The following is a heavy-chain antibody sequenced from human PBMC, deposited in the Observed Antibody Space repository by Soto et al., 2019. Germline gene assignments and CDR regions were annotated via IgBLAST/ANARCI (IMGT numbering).Heavy chain of an antibody. Sequence: QVQLVQSGAEVRKPGASVRVSCKASGYTFTTYDISWVRQTTGHGPVWMGWMNPNSGNTDYAKKFQGRVTMTRNTSISTAYMELSSLTSDDTAIYYCARGNWEAFDIWGQGTMVTVSS. CDR3: ARGNWEAFDI. D-gene: IGHD1-26*01. V-gene: IGHV1-8*01. CDR1: GYTFTTYD. J-gene: IGHJ3*02. CDR2: MNPNSGNT.